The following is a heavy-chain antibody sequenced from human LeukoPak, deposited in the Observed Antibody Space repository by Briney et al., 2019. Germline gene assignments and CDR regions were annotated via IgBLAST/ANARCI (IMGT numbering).Heavy chain of an antibody. J-gene: IGHJ5*02. CDR3: AKTITIFGFPFDP. Sequence: QSGGSLRLSCAASGFTLSSYWMSWVRQAPGKGLEWVANIKQDGSEKYYVDSVKGRFTISRDNAKNSLYLQMNSLRGEDTAVYYCAKTITIFGFPFDPWGQGTPVTVSS. CDR1: GFTLSSYW. CDR2: IKQDGSEK. D-gene: IGHD3-3*01. V-gene: IGHV3-7*01.